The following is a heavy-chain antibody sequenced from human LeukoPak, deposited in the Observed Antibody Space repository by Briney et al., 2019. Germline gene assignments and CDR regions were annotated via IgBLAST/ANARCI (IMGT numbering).Heavy chain of an antibody. CDR2: IFTSGIT. J-gene: IGHJ3*02. D-gene: IGHD3-22*01. CDR3: AKAVVVSTTRLGPFDT. V-gene: IGHV4-4*07. CDR1: GGSISLYY. Sequence: SETLSLTCTVSGGSISLYYWNWIRQPAGKGLEWIGRIFTSGITNYNPSLKSRVTISVDTSKNQFSLKLSSVTAADMAVYYCAKAVVVSTTRLGPFDTWGQGTMVTVSS.